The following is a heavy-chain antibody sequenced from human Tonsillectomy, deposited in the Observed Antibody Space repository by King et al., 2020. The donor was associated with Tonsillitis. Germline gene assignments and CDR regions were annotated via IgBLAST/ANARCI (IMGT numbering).Heavy chain of an antibody. CDR3: ARCSPSGRGVTLFDF. J-gene: IGHJ4*02. CDR1: GGSISSRSYY. V-gene: IGHV4-39*01. D-gene: IGHD3-10*01. CDR2: IYFSGST. Sequence: QLQESGPGLVKPSETLSLTCTVSGGSISSRSYYWGWIRQPPGKGLEWIGNIYFSGSTYYNPSLKSRVTMSVDTSKNQFSLKLSSLTAADTAVYYCARCSPSGRGVTLFDFWGQGTLVTVSS.